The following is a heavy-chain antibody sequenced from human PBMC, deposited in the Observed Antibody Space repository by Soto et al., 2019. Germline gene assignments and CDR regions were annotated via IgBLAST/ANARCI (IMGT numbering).Heavy chain of an antibody. V-gene: IGHV3-23*01. CDR3: TTARHCSRDACPAAE. CDR2: IGPDPSNT. D-gene: IGHD2-21*01. CDR1: GFTFSTTG. Sequence: PGGSLRLSCTTSGFTFSTTGMLWLRQPPGKGLEWVSAIGPDPSNTKYTDSVKGRFIISRDNSKNTVFLQMTSLGAEDTALYYCTTARHCSRDACPAAEWGQGTLVTSPQ. J-gene: IGHJ4*02.